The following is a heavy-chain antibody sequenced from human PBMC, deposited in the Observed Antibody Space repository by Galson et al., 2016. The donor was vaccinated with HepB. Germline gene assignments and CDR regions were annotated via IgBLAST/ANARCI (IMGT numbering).Heavy chain of an antibody. CDR2: IYHSGSP. J-gene: IGHJ4*02. CDR3: AREVYYYYLGNYVGRIDQ. V-gene: IGHV4-31*03. D-gene: IGHD3-10*01. Sequence: TLSLTCTVSGGSISRGGYYWSWIRQHPGKGLEWIGFIYHSGSPYYNPSLKSRVSISADPSKNQLSLKLSSVTAADTAVYYCAREVYYYYLGNYVGRIDQWGQGTLVTVSS. CDR1: GGSISRGGYY.